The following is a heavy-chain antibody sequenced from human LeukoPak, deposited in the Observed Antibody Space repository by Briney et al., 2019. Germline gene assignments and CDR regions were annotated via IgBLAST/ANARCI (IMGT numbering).Heavy chain of an antibody. Sequence: ASVKVSCKASGYPFSAHFLNWVRHAPGQGLEWMGNIDTTTGNPRYAQDFTGRFAFSLDTSVSTAYLQITSLKADDTAAHYCVRGTPTPGMDYWGQGTQVTVSS. CDR2: IDTTTGNP. D-gene: IGHD3-10*01. V-gene: IGHV7-4-1*02. CDR3: VRGTPTPGMDY. J-gene: IGHJ4*02. CDR1: GYPFSAHF.